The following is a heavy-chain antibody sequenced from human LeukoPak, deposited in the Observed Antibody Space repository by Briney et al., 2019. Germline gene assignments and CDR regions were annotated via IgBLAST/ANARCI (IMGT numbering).Heavy chain of an antibody. V-gene: IGHV7-4-1*02. Sequence: GASVKVSCKASGYTFNTYGMNWVRQAPGQGLEWIGWINTNTGNPTYAQGFIGRFVFSLDTSVSTAYLQISSLKAEDTAVYYCARGSIGAPHHFDYWGQGTLVTVSS. J-gene: IGHJ4*02. CDR3: ARGSIGAPHHFDY. CDR1: GYTFNTYG. CDR2: INTNTGNP. D-gene: IGHD3-10*01.